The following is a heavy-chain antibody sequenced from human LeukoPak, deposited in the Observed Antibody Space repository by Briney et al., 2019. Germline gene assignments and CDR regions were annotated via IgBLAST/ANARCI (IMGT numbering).Heavy chain of an antibody. V-gene: IGHV4-59*01. J-gene: IGHJ2*01. CDR3: ARAGSGSYQRNWYFDL. CDR2: IYYSGST. D-gene: IGHD1-26*01. Sequence: SETLSLTCTVSGGSISSYYWSWIRQPPGKGLEWNGYIYYSGSTNYNPSLKSRVTISVDTSKNQFSLKLSSVTAADTAVYYCARAGSGSYQRNWYFDLWGRGTLVTVSS. CDR1: GGSISSYY.